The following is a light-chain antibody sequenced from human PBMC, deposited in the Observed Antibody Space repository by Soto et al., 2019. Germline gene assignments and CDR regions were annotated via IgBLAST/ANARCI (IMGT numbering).Light chain of an antibody. J-gene: IGKJ2*01. V-gene: IGKV1-5*01. CDR1: QTIHKW. Sequence: DIPLTQSPATQPASVGDRVNNTXXASQTIHKWLAWYQQKAGMVPKLLIYDASILESGVSSRFRGSGSGTEFTLTIAFLQPDDFASYYCQQLYTYFPTFGQGTKVDIK. CDR2: DAS. CDR3: QQLYTYFPT.